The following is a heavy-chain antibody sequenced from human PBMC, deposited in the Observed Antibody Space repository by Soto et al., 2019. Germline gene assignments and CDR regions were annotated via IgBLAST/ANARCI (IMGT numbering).Heavy chain of an antibody. D-gene: IGHD3-10*01. CDR3: AHRDRASGGLFDY. V-gene: IGHV2-5*02. J-gene: IGHJ4*02. CDR2: IYWDDDQ. CDR1: GFSLSTEGVA. Sequence: QITLKESGPPLVKPTQTLTLTCTFSGFSLSTEGVAVGWIRQPPGKALKWLSVIYWDDDQRSSTSLRSRLTITKDTSKNHVVLTMTNMDPLDTATYYCAHRDRASGGLFDYWGQGILVTVSS.